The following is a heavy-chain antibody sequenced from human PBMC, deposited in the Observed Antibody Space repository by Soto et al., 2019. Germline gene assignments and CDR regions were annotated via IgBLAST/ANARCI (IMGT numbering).Heavy chain of an antibody. Sequence: GSLLRACPASGCTFSSYWMSWVRQAPGKGLEWVANIKQYGSEKYYVDSVKVRFTISRDNAKNSLYLQMNSPRAEDTAVYYCARYWVGPADLSDYYGMDVWGQGTTVTV. J-gene: IGHJ6*02. CDR1: GCTFSSYW. D-gene: IGHD2-2*01. CDR2: IKQYGSEK. CDR3: ARYWVGPADLSDYYGMDV. V-gene: IGHV3-7*01.